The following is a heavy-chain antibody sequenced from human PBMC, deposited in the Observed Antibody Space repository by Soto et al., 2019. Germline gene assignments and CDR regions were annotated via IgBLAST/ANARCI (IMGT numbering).Heavy chain of an antibody. CDR1: GGSISSYY. Sequence: QVQLQESGPGLVKPSETLSLTCTVSGGSISSYYWSWIRQPPGKGLEWIGYIYYSGSTNYNPSLKSRVTIXVXTXXNQFSLKLSSVTAADTAVYYCARGDYGDYVDWFDPWGQGTLVTVSS. D-gene: IGHD4-17*01. CDR2: IYYSGST. J-gene: IGHJ5*02. CDR3: ARGDYGDYVDWFDP. V-gene: IGHV4-59*01.